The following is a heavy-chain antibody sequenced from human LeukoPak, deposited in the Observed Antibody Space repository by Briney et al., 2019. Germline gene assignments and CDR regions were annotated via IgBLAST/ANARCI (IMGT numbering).Heavy chain of an antibody. CDR3: ERDRQSMAQYYFDF. J-gene: IGHJ4*02. V-gene: IGHV3-23*01. Sequence: GGSLRLSCAASGFTFSSYAMYWVRQAPGKGLEWVAGISGSGGSTYYADSVKGRFTISRDTSKNTQYLQMNSLRPDDTAVYYCERDRQSMAQYYFDFWGQGSLVTVSS. CDR2: ISGSGGST. D-gene: IGHD5-24*01. CDR1: GFTFSSYA.